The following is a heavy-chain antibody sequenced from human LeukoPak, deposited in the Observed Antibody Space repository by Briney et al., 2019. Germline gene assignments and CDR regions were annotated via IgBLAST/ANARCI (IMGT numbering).Heavy chain of an antibody. V-gene: IGHV1-46*01. CDR1: GYTFTGYH. D-gene: IGHD3-22*01. J-gene: IGHJ4*02. Sequence: ASVKVSCKASGYTFTGYHMHWVRQAPGQGLEWMGIVNPSDGSTTYAQRFQGRVTMTRDTSTTTAYMELRSLRSDDTAVYYCARTYYYDSRSFDYWGQGTLVTVSS. CDR3: ARTYYYDSRSFDY. CDR2: VNPSDGST.